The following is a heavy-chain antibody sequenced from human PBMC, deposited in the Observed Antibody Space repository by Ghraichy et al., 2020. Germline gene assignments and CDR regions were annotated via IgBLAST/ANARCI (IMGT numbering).Heavy chain of an antibody. CDR2: ISSSSSYI. Sequence: GSLRLSCATSGFTFSSYSMNWVRQAPGKGLEWVSSISSSSSYIYYADSVKGRFTISRDNAKNSLYLQMNSLRAEDTAVYYCARFPIAAAGNYYFDYWGQGTLVTVSS. CDR3: ARFPIAAAGNYYFDY. CDR1: GFTFSSYS. J-gene: IGHJ4*02. D-gene: IGHD6-13*01. V-gene: IGHV3-21*01.